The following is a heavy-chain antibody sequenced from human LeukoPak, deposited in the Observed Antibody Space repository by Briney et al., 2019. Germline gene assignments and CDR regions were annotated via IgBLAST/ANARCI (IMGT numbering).Heavy chain of an antibody. Sequence: SETLSLTCAVYGGSFSGYYWSWIRQPPGKGLEWIGEINHSGSTNYNPSLKSRVTISVDTSKSQFSLKLSSVTAADTAVYYCARDVLLWFGEHIGFDYWGQGTLVTVSS. D-gene: IGHD3-10*01. CDR3: ARDVLLWFGEHIGFDY. J-gene: IGHJ4*02. CDR1: GGSFSGYY. V-gene: IGHV4-34*01. CDR2: INHSGST.